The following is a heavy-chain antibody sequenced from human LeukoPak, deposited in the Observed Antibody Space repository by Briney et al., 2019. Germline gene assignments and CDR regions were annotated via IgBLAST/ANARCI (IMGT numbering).Heavy chain of an antibody. Sequence: PGGSLRLSCAASGFIFDDHGMSWVRQAPGKGLEWVSGINWNGGSTGYADSVKGRFTISRDNAKNSLYLQMDSLSAEDTAFYYCAKNLGSGWYVPFDYWGQGTLVTVSS. V-gene: IGHV3-20*04. CDR1: GFIFDDHG. CDR3: AKNLGSGWYVPFDY. D-gene: IGHD6-19*01. CDR2: INWNGGST. J-gene: IGHJ4*02.